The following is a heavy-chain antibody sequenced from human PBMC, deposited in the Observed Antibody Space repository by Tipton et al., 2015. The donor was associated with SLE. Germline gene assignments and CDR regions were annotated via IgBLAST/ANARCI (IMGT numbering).Heavy chain of an antibody. J-gene: IGHJ6*02. CDR3: ARALFDAVAGPSGMDV. Sequence: SLRLSCAASGFTFTNYWMHWVRQAPGKGLVWVSRINSDGSTTSYADSVKGRFTISRDNAMKTLYPQMNSLRAEDTAVYYCARALFDAVAGPSGMDVWGQGTTVTVSS. D-gene: IGHD6-19*01. CDR2: INSDGSTT. V-gene: IGHV3-74*01. CDR1: GFTFTNYW.